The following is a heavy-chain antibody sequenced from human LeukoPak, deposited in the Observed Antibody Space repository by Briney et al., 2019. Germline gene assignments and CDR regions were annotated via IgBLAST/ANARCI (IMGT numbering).Heavy chain of an antibody. J-gene: IGHJ4*02. CDR3: ATMSGSYSYFDY. CDR2: FDPEDGET. V-gene: IGHV1-24*01. D-gene: IGHD1-26*01. CDR1: GYTLTDLS. Sequence: ASVKVSCKVSGYTLTDLSMHWVRQAPGKGLEWMGGFDPEDGETIYAQKFQGRVTMTEDTSTDTAYMELSSLRSEDTAVYYCATMSGSYSYFDYWGQGTLVTVSS.